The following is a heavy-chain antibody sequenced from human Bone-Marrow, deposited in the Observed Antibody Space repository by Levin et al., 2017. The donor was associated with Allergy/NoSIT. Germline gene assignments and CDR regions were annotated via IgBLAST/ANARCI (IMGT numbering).Heavy chain of an antibody. CDR3: ARGGGYQSFDD. J-gene: IGHJ4*02. V-gene: IGHV4-59*01. CDR1: GASISSSF. Sequence: SQTLSLTCTVSGASISSSFWSWIRQPPGKGLEWIGYIYSRGSLNYNPSLKSRVTIGLDTSKNQFSLRLTSVTAADTAVYYCARGGGYQSFDDWGQGTLVTVSS. D-gene: IGHD5-12*01. CDR2: IYSRGSL.